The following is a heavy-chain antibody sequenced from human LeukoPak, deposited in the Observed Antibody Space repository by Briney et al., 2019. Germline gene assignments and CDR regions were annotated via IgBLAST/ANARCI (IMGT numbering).Heavy chain of an antibody. CDR1: GYTFTKYH. Sequence: ASVTVSFKASGYTFTKYHIAWVRQAPGQGLEGMGWVNTNDGNTVYAQRLQGRVTMTTDTSTSVAYMELRSLTSDDTAVYYCTRAPPGMTMMTDYWGQGTLVTVSS. D-gene: IGHD3-22*01. CDR2: VNTNDGNT. J-gene: IGHJ4*02. CDR3: TRAPPGMTMMTDY. V-gene: IGHV1-18*01.